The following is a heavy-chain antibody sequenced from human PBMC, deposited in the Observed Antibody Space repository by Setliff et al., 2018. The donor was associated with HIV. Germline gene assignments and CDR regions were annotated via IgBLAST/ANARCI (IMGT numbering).Heavy chain of an antibody. J-gene: IGHJ4*02. CDR2: IWYDGSNK. D-gene: IGHD3-10*01. CDR1: GFTFSSKG. Sequence: GGSLRLSCAASGFTFSSKGMHWVRQAPGKGLEWVAIIWYDGSNKYYADSVQGRFTISRDNANNSVYLQMNSLRAEDTAAYYCVKGAGRDGGYWGQGTLVTVSS. V-gene: IGHV3-33*03. CDR3: VKGAGRDGGY.